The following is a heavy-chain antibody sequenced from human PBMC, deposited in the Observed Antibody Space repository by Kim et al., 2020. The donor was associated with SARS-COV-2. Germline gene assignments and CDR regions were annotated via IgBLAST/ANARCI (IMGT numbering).Heavy chain of an antibody. V-gene: IGHV4-34*01. J-gene: IGHJ4*02. CDR3: VRPAGYSSSWYFY. Sequence: YNPSLKSRVPKSLDTTKNQFSRKLSAVTAADTAVYYCVRPAGYSSSWYFYWGQGTLVTVSS. D-gene: IGHD6-13*01.